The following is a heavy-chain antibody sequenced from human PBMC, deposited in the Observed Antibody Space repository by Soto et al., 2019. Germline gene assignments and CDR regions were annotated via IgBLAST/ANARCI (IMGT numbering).Heavy chain of an antibody. V-gene: IGHV3-21*01. CDR3: ARGVYYYDSSGYYGY. CDR1: GFTFSSYS. J-gene: IGHJ4*02. Sequence: EVQLVESGGGLVKPGGSLRLSCAASGFTFSSYSMNWVRQAPGKGLEWVSSISSSSSYIYYADSVKGRFTISRDNAKNSLYLQMNSLRAEDTAVYCCARGVYYYDSSGYYGYWGQGTLVTVSS. D-gene: IGHD3-22*01. CDR2: ISSSSSYI.